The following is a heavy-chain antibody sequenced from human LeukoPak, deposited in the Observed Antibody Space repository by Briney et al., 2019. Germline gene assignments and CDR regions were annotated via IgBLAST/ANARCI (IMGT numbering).Heavy chain of an antibody. CDR1: GYTFTGYY. J-gene: IGHJ4*02. D-gene: IGHD6-19*01. Sequence: GASVKVSCKASGYTFTGYYMHWVRQAPGQGLEWMGRIIPIFGTANYAQKFQGRVTITTDESTSTAYMELSSLRSEDTAVYYCARYPISIAVAGTWSDYWGQGTLVTVSS. CDR3: ARYPISIAVAGTWSDY. V-gene: IGHV1-69*05. CDR2: IIPIFGTA.